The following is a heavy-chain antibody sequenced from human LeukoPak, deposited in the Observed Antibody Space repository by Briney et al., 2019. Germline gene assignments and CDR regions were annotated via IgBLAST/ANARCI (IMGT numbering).Heavy chain of an antibody. V-gene: IGHV5-51*06. J-gene: IGHJ4*02. Sequence: GESLKISCKGSGYSFTSYRIGWVRQMPGKGLEWMGIIYPGDSDTRYSPSFQGHITISADKSISTAYLQWSSLKASDTAMYYCARSISIAAGKFDYWGQGALVTVSS. CDR2: IYPGDSDT. CDR3: ARSISIAAGKFDY. D-gene: IGHD6-13*01. CDR1: GYSFTSYR.